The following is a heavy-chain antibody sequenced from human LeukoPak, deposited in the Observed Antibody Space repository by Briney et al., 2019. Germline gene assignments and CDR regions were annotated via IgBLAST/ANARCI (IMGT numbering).Heavy chain of an antibody. J-gene: IGHJ4*02. V-gene: IGHV3-53*01. CDR1: GFTFSSNY. CDR2: IYSDCST. CDR3: RRGPDIAIGY. Sequence: GGSLRLSCAASGFTFSSNYMRWVRQAPGKGLEWVSVIYSDCSTYYSDYVKGRFTISRDNSKNTLYLQMNSLRAEDTAVYYCRRGPDIAIGYWGQGTLVTVST. D-gene: IGHD5-18*01.